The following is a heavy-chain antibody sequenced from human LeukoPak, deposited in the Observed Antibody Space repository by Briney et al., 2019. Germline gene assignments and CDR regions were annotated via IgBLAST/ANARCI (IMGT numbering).Heavy chain of an antibody. V-gene: IGHV3-48*01. D-gene: IGHD5-18*01. J-gene: IGHJ4*02. CDR1: GFTFSSYA. CDR2: ISSSSSTI. CDR3: ASAAPISEYTYAYDY. Sequence: GGSLRLSCAASGFTFSSYAMSWVRQAPGKGLEWVSYISSSSSTIYYADSVKGRFTISRDNAKNSLYLQMNSLRAEDTAVYYCASAAPISEYTYAYDYWGQGTLVTVSS.